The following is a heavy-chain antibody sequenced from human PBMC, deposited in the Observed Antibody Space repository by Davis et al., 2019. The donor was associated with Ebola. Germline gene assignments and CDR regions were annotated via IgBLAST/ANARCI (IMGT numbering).Heavy chain of an antibody. V-gene: IGHV1-18*04. CDR3: ARDRYQNWFDP. J-gene: IGHJ5*02. CDR1: GYTFTNYG. Sequence: ASVKVSCKASGYTFTNYGITWVRQAPGQGLEWMGWMNPHNGNTNYAQNVQGRVIMTSDTATTTAYMEVGSLRSDDTAVYYCARDRYQNWFDPWGQGTLVTVSS. CDR2: MNPHNGNT. D-gene: IGHD2-2*01.